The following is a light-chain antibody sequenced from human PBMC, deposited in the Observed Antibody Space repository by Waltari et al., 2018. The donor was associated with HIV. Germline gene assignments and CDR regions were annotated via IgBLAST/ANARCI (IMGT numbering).Light chain of an antibody. CDR2: DVS. Sequence: QSALTQPRSVSGSPGQSVTISCTGTSSAVGGYNYVSWYQQHPGKAPKVMIYDVSKRPSGVPDGLSGTKAGNTASLTSSGLQAEDEADYYCCSYAGSYTWVFGGGTKMTVL. CDR1: SSAVGGYNY. CDR3: CSYAGSYTWV. V-gene: IGLV2-11*01. J-gene: IGLJ3*02.